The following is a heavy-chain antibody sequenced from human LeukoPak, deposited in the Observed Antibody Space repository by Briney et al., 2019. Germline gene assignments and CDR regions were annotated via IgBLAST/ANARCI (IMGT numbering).Heavy chain of an antibody. Sequence: GASVKVSCKASGGTFSSYAISWVRQAPGQGLEWMGGIIPIFGTANYAQKFQGRVTITADKSTSTAYMELSSLRSEDTAVYYCARAVLRYLDEPFGRYYYYYMDVWGKGTTVTVSS. D-gene: IGHD3-9*01. V-gene: IGHV1-69*06. J-gene: IGHJ6*03. CDR3: ARAVLRYLDEPFGRYYYYYMDV. CDR1: GGTFSSYA. CDR2: IIPIFGTA.